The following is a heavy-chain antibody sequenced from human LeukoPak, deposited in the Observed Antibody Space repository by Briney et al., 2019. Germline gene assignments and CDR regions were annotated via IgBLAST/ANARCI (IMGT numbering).Heavy chain of an antibody. Sequence: SETLSLTCAVSGGSISSSNWWSWVRQPPGKGLEWIGEIHHEGSTKYSPSLKSRVTISVDKSKNQFSLKLNSVTAADTAVYYCTAQGGWYIDYWGQGTLVTVSS. CDR3: TAQGGWYIDY. CDR1: GGSISSSNW. CDR2: IHHEGST. J-gene: IGHJ4*02. V-gene: IGHV4-4*02. D-gene: IGHD6-19*01.